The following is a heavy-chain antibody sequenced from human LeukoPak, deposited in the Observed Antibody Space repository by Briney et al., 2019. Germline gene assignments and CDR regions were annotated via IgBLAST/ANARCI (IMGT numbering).Heavy chain of an antibody. CDR2: ISSSSLYI. D-gene: IGHD1-26*01. Sequence: GESLRLSCATSGFTFSSYSMNWVCQAPGKALEWVSSISSSSLYIYYADSVRGRFTISRDNAKSSLYLQMNSLRAEDTAVYYCARVIVFRGYMDVWGKGTTVTVSS. CDR1: GFTFSSYS. CDR3: ARVIVFRGYMDV. J-gene: IGHJ6*03. V-gene: IGHV3-21*01.